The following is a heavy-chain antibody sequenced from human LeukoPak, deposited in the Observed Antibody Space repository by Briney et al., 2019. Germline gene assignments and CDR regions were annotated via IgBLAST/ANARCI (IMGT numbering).Heavy chain of an antibody. CDR3: AKARRDGYNPYYYYMDV. CDR2: INGDASST. V-gene: IGHV3-74*01. J-gene: IGHJ6*03. Sequence: GESLRLSCAGSGFTFNTYWMHWVRQAPGKGLVWVSRINGDASSTNYADSVKGRFTISRDNSKNTLYLQMNSLRAEDTAVYYCAKARRDGYNPYYYYMDVWGKGTTVTVSS. D-gene: IGHD5-24*01. CDR1: GFTFNTYW.